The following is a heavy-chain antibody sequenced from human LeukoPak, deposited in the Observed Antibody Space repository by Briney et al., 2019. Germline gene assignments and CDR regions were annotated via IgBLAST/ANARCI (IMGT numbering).Heavy chain of an antibody. J-gene: IGHJ4*02. Sequence: SETLSLTCTVSGGSISSSSYYWGWIRQAPGEGLEWIGSIFYSGSTYYNPSLKSRVTISVDTSKNQFSLKLNSVTAADTAVYYCARTDAYSGSYYGDDYWGQGTLVTVSS. CDR2: IFYSGST. CDR3: ARTDAYSGSYYGDDY. D-gene: IGHD1-26*01. V-gene: IGHV4-39*01. CDR1: GGSISSSSYY.